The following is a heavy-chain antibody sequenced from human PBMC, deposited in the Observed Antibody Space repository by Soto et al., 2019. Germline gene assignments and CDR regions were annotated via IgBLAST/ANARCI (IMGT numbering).Heavy chain of an antibody. Sequence: PGGSLRLSCAASGFTFSSYAMSWVRQAPGKGLEWVSAISGSGGSTYYADSVKGRFTISRDNSKNTLYLQMNSLRAEDTAVYYCAKDEAAWSYYYYGMDVWGQGTTVTVSS. D-gene: IGHD6-13*01. J-gene: IGHJ6*02. CDR1: GFTFSSYA. CDR2: ISGSGGST. V-gene: IGHV3-23*01. CDR3: AKDEAAWSYYYYGMDV.